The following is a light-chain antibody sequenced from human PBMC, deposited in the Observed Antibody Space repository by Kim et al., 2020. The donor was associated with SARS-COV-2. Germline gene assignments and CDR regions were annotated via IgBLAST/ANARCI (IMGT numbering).Light chain of an antibody. CDR3: QQANSFPYT. CDR1: QDVRNW. V-gene: IGKV1-12*01. J-gene: IGKJ2*01. Sequence: YASVRDRVTITDRASQDVRNWLAWYQQKPGKAPKLLVYTASTLQSGVPSRFSGSGSGTEFTLTISSLQPEDLGTYFCQQANSFPYTFGQGTKLEI. CDR2: TAS.